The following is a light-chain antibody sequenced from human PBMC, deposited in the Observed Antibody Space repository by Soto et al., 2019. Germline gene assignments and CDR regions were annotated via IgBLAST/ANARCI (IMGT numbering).Light chain of an antibody. V-gene: IGKV3-11*01. CDR1: QSLSRS. Sequence: EIVLSQSPATLSLSPVERATLSCRASQSLSRSLAWYQQKPGQAPRLLIYDASNRATGIPARFSGSGSGTDFTLTISSLEPEDFALYYCQHRANWPLTFGGGTTGDIK. CDR2: DAS. CDR3: QHRANWPLT. J-gene: IGKJ4*01.